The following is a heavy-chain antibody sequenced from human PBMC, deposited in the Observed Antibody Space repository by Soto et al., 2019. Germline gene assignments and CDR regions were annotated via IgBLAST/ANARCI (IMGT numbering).Heavy chain of an antibody. Sequence: LSCVASVFSFSSYPVTWVRQAPGKGLEWVSVISGSGNNTYYAESVKGRFTISRDSSQNTLYLQMNSLRAEDTAVYYCAKEKPTTTCFDSWGQGTLVTVSS. CDR1: VFSFSSYP. CDR2: ISGSGNNT. D-gene: IGHD1-1*01. J-gene: IGHJ4*02. V-gene: IGHV3-23*01. CDR3: AKEKPTTTCFDS.